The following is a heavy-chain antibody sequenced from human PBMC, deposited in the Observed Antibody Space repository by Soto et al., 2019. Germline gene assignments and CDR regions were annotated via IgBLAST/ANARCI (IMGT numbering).Heavy chain of an antibody. V-gene: IGHV3-23*01. CDR1: GFSFSIYA. Sequence: EGQLLESGGGLVQPGGSLRLSCAASGFSFSIYAMNWVRQAPGKGLDWVSGISGSGGSTYYPDSVKGRFTISRDNSKSTLDLQMNSLRAEDTAVYYWAKERDWCQGTLVTLSS. CDR2: ISGSGGST. J-gene: IGHJ4*02. CDR3: AKERD.